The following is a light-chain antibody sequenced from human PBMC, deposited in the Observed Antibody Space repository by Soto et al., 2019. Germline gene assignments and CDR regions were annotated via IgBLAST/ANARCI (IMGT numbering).Light chain of an antibody. CDR2: AAS. J-gene: IGKJ1*01. CDR3: QQYYSYPWT. V-gene: IGKV1-8*01. CDR1: QGISSY. Sequence: IQMTQSPSSLSASVGDRVTITCQASQGISSYLAWYQQKPGKAPKLLIYAASTLQSGVPSRFSGSGSGTDFTLTISCLQSEDFATYYCQQYYSYPWTFGQGTKVEIK.